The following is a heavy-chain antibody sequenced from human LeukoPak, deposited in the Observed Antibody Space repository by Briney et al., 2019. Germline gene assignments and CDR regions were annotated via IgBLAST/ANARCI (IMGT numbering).Heavy chain of an antibody. D-gene: IGHD3-3*01. CDR3: ARDSLTIFGVVIIAPFNYYYYYGMDV. CDR1: GYTFISYG. V-gene: IGHV1-18*01. J-gene: IGHJ6*02. Sequence: ASVKVSCKASGYTFISYGISWVRQAPGQGLEWMGWISAYNGNTNYAQKLQGRVTMTTDTSTSTAYMELRSLRSDDTAVYYCARDSLTIFGVVIIAPFNYYYYYGMDVWGQGTTVTVSS. CDR2: ISAYNGNT.